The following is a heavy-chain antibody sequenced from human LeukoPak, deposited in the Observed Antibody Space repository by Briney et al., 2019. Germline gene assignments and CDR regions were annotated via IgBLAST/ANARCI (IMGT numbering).Heavy chain of an antibody. CDR2: IYSGGST. CDR1: GFTVSSNY. J-gene: IGHJ6*04. D-gene: IGHD2-15*01. Sequence: GGSLRLSCAASGFTVSSNYMSWVRKAPGKGLEWVSVIYSGGSTYYAHSVKGRFTISRDDSKNTVYLQMNSLRAEDTAVYYCARTPGYCSGGGCYSGYYYGMDVWGKGTTVTVSS. V-gene: IGHV3-53*01. CDR3: ARTPGYCSGGGCYSGYYYGMDV.